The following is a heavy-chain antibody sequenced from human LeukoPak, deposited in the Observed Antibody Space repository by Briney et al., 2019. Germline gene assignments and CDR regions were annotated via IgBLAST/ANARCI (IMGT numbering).Heavy chain of an antibody. CDR1: GYTSTSYG. CDR2: ISAYNGNT. D-gene: IGHD3-22*01. Sequence: ASVKFSCKASGYTSTSYGISWVRQAPGQGLDWMGWISAYNGNTNYAQNLQGRVTMTTDTSTSTAYTELRSLRSDDTAVYYCARCVVVITLDAFDIWGQGTMVTVSS. CDR3: ARCVVVITLDAFDI. V-gene: IGHV1-18*01. J-gene: IGHJ3*02.